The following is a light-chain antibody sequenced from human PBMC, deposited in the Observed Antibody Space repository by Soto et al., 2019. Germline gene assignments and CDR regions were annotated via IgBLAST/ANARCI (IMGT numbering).Light chain of an antibody. J-gene: IGLJ3*02. CDR1: SSNIGAGYD. CDR3: QSFDRSLSAWV. CDR2: GNT. Sequence: QSVLTQPPSVSGAPGQRVTISCTGSSSNIGAGYDVHWYKQLPGTAPKLLIYGNTNRPSGVPDRFSGSKSDTSASLAITGLQAEVESDYYCQSFDRSLSAWVFGGGTKVTVL. V-gene: IGLV1-40*01.